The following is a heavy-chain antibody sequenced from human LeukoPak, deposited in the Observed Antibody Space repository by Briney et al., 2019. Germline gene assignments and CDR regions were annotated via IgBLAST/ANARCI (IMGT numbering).Heavy chain of an antibody. V-gene: IGHV4-59*01. CDR3: ASSSGWQKGAWFDP. CDR1: GGSISSYY. J-gene: IGHJ5*02. CDR2: IYYSGST. D-gene: IGHD6-19*01. Sequence: SETLSLTCTVSGGSISSYYWSWIRQPPGKGLEWIGYIYYSGSTNYNPSLKSRVTISVDTSKNQFSLKLSSVAAADTAVYYCASSSGWQKGAWFDPWGQGTLVTVSS.